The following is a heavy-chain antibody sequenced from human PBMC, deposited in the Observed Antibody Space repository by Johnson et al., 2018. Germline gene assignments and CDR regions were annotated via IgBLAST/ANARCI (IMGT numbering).Heavy chain of an antibody. D-gene: IGHD1-14*01. CDR1: GFTFDDYA. V-gene: IGHV3-9*01. Sequence: EVQLLESGGGLVQXGRSLRLSCAASGFTFDDYAMHWVRQAPGKGLEWVSGISWNSGSIGYADSVKGRFTISRDNAKNSLYLQMNSLRAEDTALYYCAKDNAGLDAFDIWGQGTMVTVSS. CDR3: AKDNAGLDAFDI. CDR2: ISWNSGSI. J-gene: IGHJ3*02.